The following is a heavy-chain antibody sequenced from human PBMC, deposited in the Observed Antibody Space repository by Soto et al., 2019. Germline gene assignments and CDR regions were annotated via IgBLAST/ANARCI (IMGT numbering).Heavy chain of an antibody. CDR2: MYNDGRT. CDR3: TREAGY. J-gene: IGHJ4*02. D-gene: IGHD6-25*01. CDR1: GGSVSSGGFY. Sequence: QVRLQESGPGLVKPSQTLSLTCTVSGGSVSSGGFYWNWIRQHPGKGLEWIGYMYNDGRTEYNPSLQSRVSISVDTPKTQFSLKVMSVTVADTAVYYCTREAGYWGQGILVTVSS. V-gene: IGHV4-31*03.